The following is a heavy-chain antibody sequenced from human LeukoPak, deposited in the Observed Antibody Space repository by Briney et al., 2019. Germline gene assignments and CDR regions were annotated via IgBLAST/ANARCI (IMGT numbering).Heavy chain of an antibody. CDR3: ARDIVATIPYFDY. CDR1: GFTFSSYW. Sequence: PGGSLRLSCAASGFTFSSYWMSWVRQAPGKGLEWVANIKQDGSEKYYVDSVKGRFTISRDNAKNSLYLQMNSLRAEDTAVYYCARDIVATIPYFDYWGQGTLVTVSS. V-gene: IGHV3-7*01. CDR2: IKQDGSEK. D-gene: IGHD5-12*01. J-gene: IGHJ4*02.